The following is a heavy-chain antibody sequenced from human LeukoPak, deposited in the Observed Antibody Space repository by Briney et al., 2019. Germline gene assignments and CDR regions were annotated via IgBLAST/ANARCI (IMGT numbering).Heavy chain of an antibody. CDR1: GDSVSSNSAA. CDR3: AREDIVVVPAAISGMNYYYYGMDV. V-gene: IGHV6-1*01. Sequence: SQTLSLTCAISGDSVSSNSAAWHWLRQSPSRGLEWLGRTYYRSKLYNDYAVSVKSRITINPDTSKNQFSLQLNSVTPEDTAVYYCAREDIVVVPAAISGMNYYYYGMDVWGQGTTVTVSS. J-gene: IGHJ6*02. D-gene: IGHD2-2*01. CDR2: TYYRSKLYN.